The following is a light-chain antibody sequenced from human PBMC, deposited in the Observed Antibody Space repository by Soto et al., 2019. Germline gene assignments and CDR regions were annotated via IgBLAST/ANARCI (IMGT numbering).Light chain of an antibody. V-gene: IGKV3-11*01. CDR1: QSIGSY. CDR3: QQRSNWPPT. CDR2: DAS. J-gene: IGKJ2*01. Sequence: EIVLTQSPATLSLSPGERATLSCRASQSIGSYLAWYQQKPGQAPRLLIYDASNRATGIPARFSGSGSGTDFTLTISSLEPEDFAVYYRQQRSNWPPTFGQGTKLEIK.